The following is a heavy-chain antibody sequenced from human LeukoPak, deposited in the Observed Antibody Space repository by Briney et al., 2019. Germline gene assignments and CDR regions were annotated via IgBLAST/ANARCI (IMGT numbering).Heavy chain of an antibody. J-gene: IGHJ5*02. V-gene: IGHV1-24*01. CDR2: FDPEDGET. CDR3: ATGVVIAVAGKNWFDP. CDR1: GYTLTELS. D-gene: IGHD6-19*01. Sequence: GASVKVSCKVSGYTLTELSMHWVRQAPGKGLEWMGGFDPEDGETIYAQKFQGRVTMTEDTSTDTAYMELSSLRSEDTAVYYCATGVVIAVAGKNWFDPWGQGTLVTVSS.